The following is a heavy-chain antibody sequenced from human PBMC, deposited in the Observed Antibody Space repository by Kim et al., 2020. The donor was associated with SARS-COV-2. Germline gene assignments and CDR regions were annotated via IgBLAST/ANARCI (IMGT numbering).Heavy chain of an antibody. J-gene: IGHJ4*02. D-gene: IGHD1-26*01. V-gene: IGHV4-39*01. CDR1: GGSISSSSYY. CDR2: IYYSGST. Sequence: SETLSLTCTVSGGSISSSSYYWGWIRQPPGKGLEWIGYIYYSGSTYYNPSLKSRVTISVDTSKNQFSLKLSSVTAADTAVYYCARPPLPDSGYFDYWGKGTLVTVS. CDR3: ARPPLPDSGYFDY.